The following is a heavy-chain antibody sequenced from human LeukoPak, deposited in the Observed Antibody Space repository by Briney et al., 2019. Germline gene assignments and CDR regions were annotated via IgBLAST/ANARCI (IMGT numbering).Heavy chain of an antibody. CDR3: ARRGTYSTSCYDY. V-gene: IGHV3-74*01. CDR1: GFTFSNYW. D-gene: IGHD6-13*01. CDR2: TNSDGSST. J-gene: IGHJ4*02. Sequence: GGSLRLSCAASGFTFSNYWMHWVRQAPGKGLVWVARTNSDGSSTNYADSVKGRFTISRDNAKNTLYLQMSSLRAEDTAVYYCARRGTYSTSCYDYWGQGTLVTVSS.